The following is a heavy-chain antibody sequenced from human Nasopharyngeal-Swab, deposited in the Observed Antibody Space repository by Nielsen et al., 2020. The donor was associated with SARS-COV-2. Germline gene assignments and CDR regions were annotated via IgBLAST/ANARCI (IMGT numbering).Heavy chain of an antibody. Sequence: GESLTISCAASGFTFSSYGMSWVRQAPGKGLEWVSAISGSGDNTYYADSVKGRFTISRDNSKNTLYLQMNSLRVEDTAVYYCATNSSSWGGFDYWGQGTLVTVSS. CDR1: GFTFSSYG. CDR2: ISGSGDNT. V-gene: IGHV3-23*01. D-gene: IGHD6-13*01. CDR3: ATNSSSWGGFDY. J-gene: IGHJ4*02.